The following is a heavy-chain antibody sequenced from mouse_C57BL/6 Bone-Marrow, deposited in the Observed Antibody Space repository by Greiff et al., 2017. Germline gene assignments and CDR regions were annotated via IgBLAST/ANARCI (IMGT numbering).Heavy chain of an antibody. CDR1: GYTFTSYW. Sequence: QVQLKQPGTELVKPGASVKLSCQASGYTFTSYWLHWVKQRPGQGLEWIGNINPSNGGTNYNEKFKSKATLTVDKSSSTAYMQLSSLTSEDSAVYYCARSFRWFPFAYWGQGTLVTVSA. V-gene: IGHV1-53*01. J-gene: IGHJ3*01. CDR2: INPSNGGT. D-gene: IGHD2-3*01. CDR3: ARSFRWFPFAY.